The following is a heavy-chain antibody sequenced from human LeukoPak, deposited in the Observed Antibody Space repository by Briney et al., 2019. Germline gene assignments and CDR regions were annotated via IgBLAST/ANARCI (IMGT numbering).Heavy chain of an antibody. J-gene: IGHJ5*02. CDR2: INHSGST. CDR1: GGSFSGYY. V-gene: IGHV4-34*01. Sequence: SETLSLTCAVYGGSFSGYYWSWIRQPPGKGLEWIGEINHSGSTNYNPSLKSRVSISVDTSKNQFSPKLSSVTAADTAVYYCARGLLSAWGQGTLVTVSS. CDR3: ARGLLSA.